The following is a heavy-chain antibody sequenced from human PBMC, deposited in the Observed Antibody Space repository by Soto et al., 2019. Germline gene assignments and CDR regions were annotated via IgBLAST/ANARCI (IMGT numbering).Heavy chain of an antibody. J-gene: IGHJ3*02. CDR2: ISRSGNTM. CDR1: GFTSWDYD. CDR3: VREGRSSTSCNTGCAFDI. V-gene: IGHV3-11*01. Sequence: LRLSCAASGFTSWDYDMSWIRQAPGKGLEWVSYISRSGNTMYYGDYVKGRFTISRDNAENSVFLQMISLRAEDTAVYYCVREGRSSTSCNTGCAFDIWGQGTMVTVAS. D-gene: IGHD2-2*02.